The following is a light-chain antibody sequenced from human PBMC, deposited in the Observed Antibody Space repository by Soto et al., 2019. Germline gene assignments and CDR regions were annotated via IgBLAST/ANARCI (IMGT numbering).Light chain of an antibody. CDR3: QQYGSSIT. Sequence: EIVLTQSPGTLSLSPGERATLSCRASQSVSSSYLAWYQQKPGQAPRLLIYGASNRATGIPDRFSGSGSGTGFTLTISRLEPEDFAVYYCQQYGSSITFGQGTRLENK. J-gene: IGKJ5*01. CDR1: QSVSSSY. V-gene: IGKV3-20*01. CDR2: GAS.